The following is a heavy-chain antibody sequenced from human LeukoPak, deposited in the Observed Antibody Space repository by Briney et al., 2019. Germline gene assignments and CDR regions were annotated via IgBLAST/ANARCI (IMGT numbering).Heavy chain of an antibody. J-gene: IGHJ5*02. CDR3: AKERDSSGYSRGDWFDL. CDR1: GFTFSSYA. CDR2: ISGSGGST. D-gene: IGHD3-22*01. Sequence: GGSLRLSCAASGFTFSSYAMSWVRQAPGKGLEWVSAISGSGGSTYYADSVKGRFTISRDNSKNTLYLQMNSLRAEDTAVYYCAKERDSSGYSRGDWFDLWGQGTLVIVSS. V-gene: IGHV3-23*01.